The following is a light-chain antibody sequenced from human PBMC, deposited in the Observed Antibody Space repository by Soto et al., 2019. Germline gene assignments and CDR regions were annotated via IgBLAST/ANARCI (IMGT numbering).Light chain of an antibody. CDR2: ANN. J-gene: IGLJ3*02. Sequence: QSVLTQPPSASGTPGQRVTISCSGSNSNVGNNTVNWYQQFPGTSPRLLIEANNQRASGVPDRFFGSKSANTAALATSGLKSEDEADYYCAAWDDGLNSWLFGGGTKVTVL. CDR1: NSNVGNNT. CDR3: AAWDDGLNSWL. V-gene: IGLV1-44*01.